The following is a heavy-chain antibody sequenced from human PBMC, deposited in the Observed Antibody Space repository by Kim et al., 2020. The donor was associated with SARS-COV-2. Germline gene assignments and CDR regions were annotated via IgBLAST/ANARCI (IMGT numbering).Heavy chain of an antibody. Sequence: SETLSLTCTVSGGSISSYYWSWIRQPPGKGLEWIGYIYYSGSTNYNPSLKSRVTIAVDTSKNQFSLKLSSVTAADTAVYYCVRSGRYYNFPLYYFDYWGQGTLVTVSS. V-gene: IGHV4-59*13. CDR2: IYYSGST. D-gene: IGHD3-10*01. J-gene: IGHJ4*02. CDR1: GGSISSYY. CDR3: VRSGRYYNFPLYYFDY.